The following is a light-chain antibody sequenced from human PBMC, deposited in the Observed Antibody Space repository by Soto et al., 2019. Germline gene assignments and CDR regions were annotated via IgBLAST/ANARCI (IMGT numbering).Light chain of an antibody. Sequence: EIVMTPSPATLSVSPGEAATLSCRASQSVSSSYLAWYQQKPGQAPRLLIYGASSRATGIPDRFSGSGSGTDFSLTISRLEPEDFAVYYCQQYGSSPLTFGGGTKVDI. J-gene: IGKJ4*01. CDR2: GAS. CDR3: QQYGSSPLT. V-gene: IGKV3-20*01. CDR1: QSVSSSY.